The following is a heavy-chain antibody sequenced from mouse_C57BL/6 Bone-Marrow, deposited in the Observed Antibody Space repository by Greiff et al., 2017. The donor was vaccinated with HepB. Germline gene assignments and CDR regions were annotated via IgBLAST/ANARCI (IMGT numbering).Heavy chain of an antibody. CDR3: TRVGSSPAWFAY. CDR1: GFTFSDAW. V-gene: IGHV6-6*01. Sequence: EVKFEESGGGLVQPGGSMKLSCAASGFTFSDAWMDWVRQSPEKGLEWVAEIRNKANNHATYYAESVKGRFTISRDDSKSSVYLQMNSLRAEDTGIYYCTRVGSSPAWFAYWGQGTLVTVSA. D-gene: IGHD1-1*01. CDR2: IRNKANNHAT. J-gene: IGHJ3*01.